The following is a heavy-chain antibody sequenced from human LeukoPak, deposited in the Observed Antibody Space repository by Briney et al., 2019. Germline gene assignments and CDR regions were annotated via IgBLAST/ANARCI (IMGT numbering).Heavy chain of an antibody. CDR1: GFTFDDYA. D-gene: IGHD3-16*01. V-gene: IGHV3-9*01. Sequence: PGGSLRLSCAASGFTFDDYAMHWVRQAPGKGLEWVSGISWNSGSIGYADSVKGRFTISRDNAKNSLYLQMNSLRAEDTAIYYCATKGPHYGNWFDPWGQGTLVTVSS. J-gene: IGHJ5*02. CDR3: ATKGPHYGNWFDP. CDR2: ISWNSGSI.